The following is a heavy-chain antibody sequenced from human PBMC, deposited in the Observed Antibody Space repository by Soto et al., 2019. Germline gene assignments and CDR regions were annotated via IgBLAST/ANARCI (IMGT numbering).Heavy chain of an antibody. CDR2: IYYSGST. CDR3: ARDNGASSGWYFDY. CDR1: GGSISSGDYY. V-gene: IGHV4-30-4*01. D-gene: IGHD6-19*01. J-gene: IGHJ4*02. Sequence: SETLSLTCTVSGGSISSGDYYWSWIRQPPGKGLEWIGYIYYSGSTYYNPSLKSRVTISVDTSKNQFSLKLSSVTAADTAVYYCARDNGASSGWYFDYWGQGTLVTVSS.